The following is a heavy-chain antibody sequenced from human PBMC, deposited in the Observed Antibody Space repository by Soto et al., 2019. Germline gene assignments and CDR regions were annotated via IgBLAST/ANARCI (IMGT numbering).Heavy chain of an antibody. CDR3: ANDCGPTWNEEDFHN. Sequence: EVQLLESGGGLVQPGGSLRISCAASGFTFRNFAMSWLRQAPGKGLEWVSDISGSGGNTYYADSVKGRFTISRDNSKNMLYMQMNSLRDADTAMYYCANDCGPTWNEEDFHNWGQGTLVTVSS. D-gene: IGHD1-1*01. CDR2: ISGSGGNT. V-gene: IGHV3-23*01. CDR1: GFTFRNFA. J-gene: IGHJ1*01.